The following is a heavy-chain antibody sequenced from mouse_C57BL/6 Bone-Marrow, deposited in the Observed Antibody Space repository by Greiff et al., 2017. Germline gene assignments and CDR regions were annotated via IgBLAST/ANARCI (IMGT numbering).Heavy chain of an antibody. CDR2: INPSSGYT. Sequence: VQVVESGAELARPGASVKMSCKASGYTFTSYTMHWVKQRPGQGLEWIGYINPSSGYTKYNQKFKDKATLTADKSSSTAYMQLSSLTSEDSAVYYCARGGGMDYWGQGTSVTVSS. V-gene: IGHV1-4*01. CDR3: ARGGGMDY. J-gene: IGHJ4*01. CDR1: GYTFTSYT.